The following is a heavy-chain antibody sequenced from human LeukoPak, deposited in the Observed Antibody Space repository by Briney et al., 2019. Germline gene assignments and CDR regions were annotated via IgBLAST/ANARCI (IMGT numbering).Heavy chain of an antibody. CDR1: GGTFSRYA. CDR2: IIPIFGTA. D-gene: IGHD3-22*01. J-gene: IGHJ4*02. V-gene: IGHV1-69*13. CDR3: ARDAAIYDTGAYYYLW. Sequence: SVKVSCKASGGTFSRYAISWVRQAPGQGLEWMGGIIPIFGTANYAQKFQGRVTITADESSNTAYMKLNSLRSEDTAIYYCARDAAIYDTGAYYYLWWGQGTLVTVSS.